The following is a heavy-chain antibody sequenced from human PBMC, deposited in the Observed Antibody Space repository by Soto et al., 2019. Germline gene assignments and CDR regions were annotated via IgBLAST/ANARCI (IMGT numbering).Heavy chain of an antibody. D-gene: IGHD2-15*01. Sequence: EVQLLESGGGLVQPGGALRLSCAASGFTFSSHAMSWARQAPGKGLEWISSISAGSEGAYYAATVKGRFTISRDNSNNTLYLHMNSLRAEDTAVYYCARDLWWYLHWGQGTLSPSPQ. J-gene: IGHJ4*02. CDR1: GFTFSSHA. V-gene: IGHV3-23*01. CDR3: ARDLWWYLH. CDR2: ISAGSEGA.